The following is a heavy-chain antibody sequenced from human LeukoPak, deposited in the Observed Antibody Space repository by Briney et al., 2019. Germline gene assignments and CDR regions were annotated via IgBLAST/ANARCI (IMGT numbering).Heavy chain of an antibody. CDR1: GGSVSSGSCY. D-gene: IGHD2-15*01. Sequence: SETLSLTCTVSGGSVSSGSCYWSWIRQPPGKGLEWIGYVYYTGNTNYNPSLKSRVTISVDTSKNQFSLKLSSVTAADTAVYYCARDTGYCSGGTCYHNFFDYWGQGTLVTVSS. CDR3: ARDTGYCSGGTCYHNFFDY. J-gene: IGHJ4*02. CDR2: VYYTGNT. V-gene: IGHV4-61*01.